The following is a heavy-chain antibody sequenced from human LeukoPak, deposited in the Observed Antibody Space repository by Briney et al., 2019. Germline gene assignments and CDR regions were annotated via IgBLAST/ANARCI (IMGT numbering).Heavy chain of an antibody. J-gene: IGHJ6*03. V-gene: IGHV4-59*01. CDR1: GGSISSYY. D-gene: IGHD3-3*01. CDR2: IYYSGST. CDR3: ARELRFSSYYYYMDV. Sequence: SETLSLTCTVSGGSISSYYWSWIRQPPGKGLEWIGYIYYSGSTNYNPSLKSRVTISVDTSKNQFSLKLSSVTAADTAVYYCARELRFSSYYYYMDVWGKGTTVTVSS.